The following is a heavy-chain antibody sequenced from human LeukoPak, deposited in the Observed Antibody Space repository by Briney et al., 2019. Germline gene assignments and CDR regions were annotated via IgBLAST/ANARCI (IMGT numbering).Heavy chain of an antibody. CDR2: IYYSGST. J-gene: IGHJ4*02. CDR1: GGSISSGDYY. D-gene: IGHD4-17*01. Sequence: PSETLSLTCTVSGGSISSGDYYWSWIRQPPGEGLEWIGYIYYSGSTYYNPSLKSRVTISVDTSKNQFSLKLSSVTAADTAVYYCARGVTTVAFDYWGQGTLVTVSS. CDR3: ARGVTTVAFDY. V-gene: IGHV4-30-4*01.